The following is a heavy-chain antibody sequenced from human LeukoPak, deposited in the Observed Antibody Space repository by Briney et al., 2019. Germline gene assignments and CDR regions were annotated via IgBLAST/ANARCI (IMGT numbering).Heavy chain of an antibody. Sequence: GSLRLSCAASGFTFSSYSMNWVRQAPGKGLEWVSSISSSSSYIYYADSVKGRFTISRDNAKNSLYLQMNSLRAEDTAVYYCARTYCSSTSCYPGAFDIWGQGTMVTVSS. CDR2: ISSSSSYI. J-gene: IGHJ3*02. D-gene: IGHD2-2*01. V-gene: IGHV3-21*01. CDR3: ARTYCSSTSCYPGAFDI. CDR1: GFTFSSYS.